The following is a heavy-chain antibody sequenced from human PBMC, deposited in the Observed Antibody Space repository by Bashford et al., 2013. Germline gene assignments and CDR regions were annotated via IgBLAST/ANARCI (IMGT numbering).Heavy chain of an antibody. Sequence: ALVKVSCKASGYTFTNYGITWVRQAPGQGLEWMGWISGNNADTKYAQNFQGRVTMTTDSSTSSAYMELRSLKSDDTAVYYCARGSAIFGLVGSHVDFDSWGQGTLVTVSS. CDR1: GYTFTNYG. J-gene: IGHJ4*02. V-gene: IGHV1-18*01. D-gene: IGHD3/OR15-3a*01. CDR2: ISGNNADT. CDR3: ARGSAIFGLVGSHVDFDS.